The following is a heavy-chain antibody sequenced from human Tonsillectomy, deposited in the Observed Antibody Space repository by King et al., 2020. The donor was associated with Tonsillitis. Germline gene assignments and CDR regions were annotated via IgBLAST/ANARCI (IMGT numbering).Heavy chain of an antibody. CDR2: IYYSGST. V-gene: IGHV4-31*03. CDR1: GGSINSGDYY. D-gene: IGHD2-8*01. CDR3: ARGPSYYTNAAYAFDI. J-gene: IGHJ3*02. Sequence: PLQESGPGLVKPSQTLSLTCTVSGGSINSGDYYWTWIRQHPGKGLDWVGTIYYSGSTYYNPSLTSRVTISVDTSKNQFSLKLSSVTAADTAVFYCARGPSYYTNAAYAFDIWGQGTMVTVSS.